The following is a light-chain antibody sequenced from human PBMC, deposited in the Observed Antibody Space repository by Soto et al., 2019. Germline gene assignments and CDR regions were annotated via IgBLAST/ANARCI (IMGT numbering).Light chain of an antibody. Sequence: EIVLTQSPGTLSLSPGATATLSCRASQSVSRNYLAWFQQKPGQAPRLLIHSASTRAAGTPDRFSGSGSGTDFTLTISRLEPEDFAVYYCHHYGDSPIYTFGPGTKVDFK. CDR1: QSVSRNY. J-gene: IGKJ3*01. V-gene: IGKV3-20*01. CDR2: SAS. CDR3: HHYGDSPIYT.